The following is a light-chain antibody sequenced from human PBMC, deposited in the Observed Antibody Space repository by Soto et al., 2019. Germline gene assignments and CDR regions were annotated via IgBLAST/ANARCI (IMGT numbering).Light chain of an antibody. CDR1: QSVSDSY. Sequence: EIVLTQSPGTLSLSPGERATLSSRASQSVSDSYLAWYQQKPGQAPRLLIYASSRATGIPDRFSGSGSGTDFTLSISRLEPEDFAVYYCQHYGTSALFGPGTKVEI. V-gene: IGKV3-20*01. CDR3: QHYGTSAL. J-gene: IGKJ3*01. CDR2: AS.